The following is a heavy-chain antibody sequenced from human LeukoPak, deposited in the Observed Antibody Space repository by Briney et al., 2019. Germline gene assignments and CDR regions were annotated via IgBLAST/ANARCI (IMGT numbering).Heavy chain of an antibody. Sequence: ASVKVSCKASGGTFSSYAISWVRQAPGQGLEWVGGIIPIFGTANYAQKFQGRVTITTDESTSTAYMELSSLRSEDTAVYYCARAHRDGYTPLAFDNWGQGTMVTVSS. CDR3: ARAHRDGYTPLAFDN. CDR1: GGTFSSYA. CDR2: IIPIFGTA. V-gene: IGHV1-69*05. J-gene: IGHJ3*02. D-gene: IGHD5-24*01.